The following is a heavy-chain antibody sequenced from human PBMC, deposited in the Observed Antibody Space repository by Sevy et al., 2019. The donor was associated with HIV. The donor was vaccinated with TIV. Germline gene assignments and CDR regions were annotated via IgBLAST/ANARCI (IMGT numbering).Heavy chain of an antibody. V-gene: IGHV3-23*01. CDR3: ANLEYYSFPLDF. CDR1: GFTFSTYA. J-gene: IGHJ4*02. Sequence: GGSLRLSCAASGFTFSTYAMNWVRQAPGKGLEWVSSISNNGATTYYTDSVKDRFTISIDNSKNMVYLQMNSLTTEDTAVYYCANLEYYSFPLDFWGQGTLVTVSS. CDR2: ISNNGATT. D-gene: IGHD2-15*01.